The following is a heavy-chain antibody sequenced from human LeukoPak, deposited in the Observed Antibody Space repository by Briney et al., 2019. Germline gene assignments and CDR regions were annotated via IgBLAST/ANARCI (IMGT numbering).Heavy chain of an antibody. J-gene: IGHJ4*02. CDR1: GFTFSSYA. CDR3: AKVGENRDGYNTGVFDY. V-gene: IGHV3-23*01. D-gene: IGHD5-24*01. CDR2: ISGSGGST. Sequence: QPGGSLRLACAASGFTFSSYAMSWVRQAQGKGLEWVSAISGSGGSTYYADSVKGRFTISRDNSKNTLYLQMNSLRAEDTAVYYCAKVGENRDGYNTGVFDYWGQGTLVTVSS.